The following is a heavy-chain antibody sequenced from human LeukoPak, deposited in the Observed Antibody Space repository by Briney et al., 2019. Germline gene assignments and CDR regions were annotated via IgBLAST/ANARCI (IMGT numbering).Heavy chain of an antibody. J-gene: IGHJ4*02. V-gene: IGHV4-30-2*01. CDR2: IYHSGST. D-gene: IGHD3-3*01. CDR1: GGSISSGGYY. CDR3: ARHESRDFWPRGYFDY. Sequence: SETLSLTCTVSGGSISSGGYYWSWIRQPPGKGLEWIGYIYHSGSTYYNPSLKSRVTISVDRSKNQFSLKLSSVTAADTVVYYCARHESRDFWPRGYFDYWGQGTLVTVSS.